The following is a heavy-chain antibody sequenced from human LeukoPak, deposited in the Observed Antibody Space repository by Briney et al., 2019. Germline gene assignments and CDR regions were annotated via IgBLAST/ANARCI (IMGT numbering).Heavy chain of an antibody. CDR2: INHSGST. D-gene: IGHD4-17*01. CDR1: GGSFSGYY. Sequence: PSETLSLTCAVYGGSFSGYYWSWIRQPPGKGLEWIGEINHSGSTNYNPSLKSRVTISVDTSKNQFSLKLSSVTAADTAVYYCARLPTVLPRRAARYFDYWGQGTLVTVSS. J-gene: IGHJ4*02. V-gene: IGHV4-34*01. CDR3: ARLPTVLPRRAARYFDY.